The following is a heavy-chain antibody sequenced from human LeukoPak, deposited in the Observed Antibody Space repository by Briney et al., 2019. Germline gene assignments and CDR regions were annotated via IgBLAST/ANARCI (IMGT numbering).Heavy chain of an antibody. J-gene: IGHJ3*02. CDR1: GFSFTDYP. CDR3: ARDPSAFDI. Sequence: PGGSLRLSCATSGFSFTDYPMNWVRQAPGKGLEWISNIRTTAEGAKYAYYADSVKGRVTISRDNAKNSLYLQMNSLRDEDTALYYCARDPSAFDIWGQGTMVTVSS. V-gene: IGHV3-48*02. CDR2: IRTTAEGAKYA.